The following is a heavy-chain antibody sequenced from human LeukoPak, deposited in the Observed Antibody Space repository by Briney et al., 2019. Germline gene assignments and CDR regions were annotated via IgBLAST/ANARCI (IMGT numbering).Heavy chain of an antibody. D-gene: IGHD3-16*01. CDR2: MKGDGSEI. CDR3: ARPAYTAAYDL. Sequence: GGSLRLSCGASGFTFSTYWMSWVRQAPGKGLEWVANMKGDGSEIHYVDSVKGRFTISRDNARNSLFLQMNGLRPEDTAVYYCARPAYTAAYDLWGQGTMVTVSS. J-gene: IGHJ3*01. CDR1: GFTFSTYW. V-gene: IGHV3-7*01.